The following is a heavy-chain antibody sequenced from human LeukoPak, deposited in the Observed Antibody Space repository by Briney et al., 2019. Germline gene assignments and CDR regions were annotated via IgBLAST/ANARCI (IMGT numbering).Heavy chain of an antibody. CDR3: ARGTYYYDSSGPGN. J-gene: IGHJ4*02. D-gene: IGHD3-22*01. CDR1: GFTFSDYY. Sequence: GRSLRLSCAASGFTFSDYYMSWIRQAPGKGLEWVSYISSSGSTIYYADSVKGRFTISRDNAKNSLYLQMNSLRAEDTAVYYCARGTYYYDSSGPGNWGQGTLVTVSS. CDR2: ISSSGSTI. V-gene: IGHV3-11*01.